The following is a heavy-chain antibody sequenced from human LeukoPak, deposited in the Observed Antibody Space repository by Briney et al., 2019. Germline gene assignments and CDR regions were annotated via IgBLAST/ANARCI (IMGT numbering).Heavy chain of an antibody. CDR2: ISGYNGNT. D-gene: IGHD1-26*01. V-gene: IGHV1-18*01. Sequence: ASVKVSCKASGYTFTNYGISWVRQAPGQGLEWMGWISGYNGNTNYAQKFQGRVTMTRDTSTSTVYMELSSLRSEDTAVYYCATHTGSYSYYYYMDVWGKGTTVTVSS. J-gene: IGHJ6*03. CDR1: GYTFTNYG. CDR3: ATHTGSYSYYYYMDV.